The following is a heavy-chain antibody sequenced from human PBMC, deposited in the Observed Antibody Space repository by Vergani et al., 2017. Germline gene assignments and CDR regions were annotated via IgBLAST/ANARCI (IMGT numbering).Heavy chain of an antibody. CDR1: GGSITSGSFY. V-gene: IGHV4-61*02. D-gene: IGHD3/OR15-3a*01. CDR2: IHSSGTT. J-gene: IGHJ5*02. Sequence: QVQLHESGPGLVKPSQTLSLTCTVSGGSITSGSFYWSWIRQPAGKGLEWIGRIHSSGTTNYNPSLKSRVTLSVDTSKNQLSLRMTSVTAADTAVYYCARGETRTDWFDPWVQGTLVTVSS. CDR3: ARGETRTDWFDP.